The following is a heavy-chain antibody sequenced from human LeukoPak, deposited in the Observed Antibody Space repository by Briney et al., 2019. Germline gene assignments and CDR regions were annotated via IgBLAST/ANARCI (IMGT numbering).Heavy chain of an antibody. CDR3: ARATGIAAAGADY. J-gene: IGHJ4*02. D-gene: IGHD6-13*01. Sequence: GGSLRLSCAASGFTFSSYGMHWVRQAPGKGLEWVAVIWYDGSNKYYADSVKGRFTISRDNSKNTLYLQMNSLRAEDTAVYYCARATGIAAAGADYWGQGTLVTVSS. V-gene: IGHV3-33*01. CDR2: IWYDGSNK. CDR1: GFTFSSYG.